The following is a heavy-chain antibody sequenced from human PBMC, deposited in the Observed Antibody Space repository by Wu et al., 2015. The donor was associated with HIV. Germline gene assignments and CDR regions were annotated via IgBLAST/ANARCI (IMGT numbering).Heavy chain of an antibody. J-gene: IGHJ5*02. CDR1: GYIFTSYG. CDR3: ARDPIQLEPFRFDP. D-gene: IGHD1-1*01. Sequence: QVQLVQSGSEVKRPGASVKVSCKASGYIFTSYGISWVRQVPGQGLEWMGWISPYTDNTNYAQKFQGRVTMTAETTTRTAYMELRSLRSDDTAVYYCARDPIQLEPFRFDPWGQGTLVTVSS. V-gene: IGHV1-18*01. CDR2: ISPYTDNT.